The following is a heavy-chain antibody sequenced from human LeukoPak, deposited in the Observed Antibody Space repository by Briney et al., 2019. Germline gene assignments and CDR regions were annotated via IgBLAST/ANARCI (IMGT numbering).Heavy chain of an antibody. J-gene: IGHJ6*02. V-gene: IGHV4-34*01. CDR2: INHSGST. CDR1: GGSFSGYY. D-gene: IGHD2-2*01. Sequence: SETLSLTCAVYGGSFSGYYWSWIRQPPGEGLEWIGEINHSGSTNYNPSLKSRVTISVDTSKNQFSLKLSSVTAADTAVYYCASPPMDCSSTSCFPMDVWGQGTTVTVSS. CDR3: ASPPMDCSSTSCFPMDV.